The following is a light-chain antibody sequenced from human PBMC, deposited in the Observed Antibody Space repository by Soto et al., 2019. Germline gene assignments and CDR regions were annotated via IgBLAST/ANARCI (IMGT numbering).Light chain of an antibody. Sequence: EIVLTQSPGTLSLSPGEGATLSCRTSQSVASTYLAWYQQKPGQAPRLLISGASNRATGIPDRFSGSGSGTDFTLTINRLEPEDFAVYYCQQYGTSGLTFGGGTKVEIK. CDR3: QQYGTSGLT. CDR2: GAS. V-gene: IGKV3-20*01. CDR1: QSVASTY. J-gene: IGKJ4*01.